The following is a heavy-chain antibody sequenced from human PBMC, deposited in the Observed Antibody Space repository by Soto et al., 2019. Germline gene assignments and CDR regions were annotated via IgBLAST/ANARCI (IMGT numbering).Heavy chain of an antibody. V-gene: IGHV1-8*01. CDR2: MNAKSGDT. J-gene: IGHJ6*02. Sequence: ASVKVSCKASGYTFSDFDINWPRQASGQGPEWMGWMNAKSGDTFFAQRFQGKFNMTWDTSLSTAYMEVGSLTSDDTAMYYCARGNPLSYDGLDVWGQGTTVTVSS. CDR3: ARGNPLSYDGLDV. CDR1: GYTFSDFD.